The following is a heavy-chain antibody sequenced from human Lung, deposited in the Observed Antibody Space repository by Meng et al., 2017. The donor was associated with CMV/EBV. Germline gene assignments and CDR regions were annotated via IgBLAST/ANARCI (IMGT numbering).Heavy chain of an antibody. CDR3: ARDIGGVSGY. Sequence: GEXXKISCAASGFTFSSFWVHWVRQVPGKGLVWVSRINEDGTTTNYADSVKGRFTISRDNARNTVYLQMNSLKVEDTAVYYCARDIGGVSGYWGQGRLVTVSS. D-gene: IGHD3-3*01. CDR1: GFTFSSFW. V-gene: IGHV3-74*01. CDR2: INEDGTTT. J-gene: IGHJ4*02.